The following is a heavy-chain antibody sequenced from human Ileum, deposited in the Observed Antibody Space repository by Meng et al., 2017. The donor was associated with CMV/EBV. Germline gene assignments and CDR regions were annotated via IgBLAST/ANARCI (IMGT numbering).Heavy chain of an antibody. J-gene: IGHJ5*02. CDR3: SRGADAYKSGRS. D-gene: IGHD5-24*01. CDR2: CLPSGRT. V-gene: IGHV4-34*01. Sequence: QLQLQHWRSGLWKPSETLSLTWGVIGESFSNSYLSSLRRSTGNVLEWICVCLPSGRTYFNPSINSRVTMSVDTSKNQFSLNLRSVTAADTALYYCSRGADAYKSGRSWGQGTLVTVSS. CDR1: GESFSNSY.